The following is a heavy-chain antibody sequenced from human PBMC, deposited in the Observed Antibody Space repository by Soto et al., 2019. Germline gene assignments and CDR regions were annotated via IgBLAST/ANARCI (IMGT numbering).Heavy chain of an antibody. CDR3: ARDRPPPVSGYDRTDYYYGMDV. D-gene: IGHD5-12*01. Sequence: SVKVSCKASGGTFSSYAISWVRQAPGQGLEWMGGIIPIFGTANYAQKFQGRVTITADESTSTAYMELSSLRSEDTAVYYCARDRPPPVSGYDRTDYYYGMDVWGQGTTVTVSS. CDR1: GGTFSSYA. V-gene: IGHV1-69*13. CDR2: IIPIFGTA. J-gene: IGHJ6*02.